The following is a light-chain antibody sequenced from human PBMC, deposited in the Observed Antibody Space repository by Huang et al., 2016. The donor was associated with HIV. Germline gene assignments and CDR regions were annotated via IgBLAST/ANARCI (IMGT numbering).Light chain of an antibody. J-gene: IGKJ2*01. Sequence: TQSPVTLSVSPGERVTLSCRAHQGIGNKLAWYQLKPGQAPRLLIFDASYRATDIPARFSGGGSEIDFTLTISDLQSGDSAVYYCQQYNRWPRTFGQGTKVDIK. CDR1: QGIGNK. V-gene: IGKV3-15*01. CDR3: QQYNRWPRT. CDR2: DAS.